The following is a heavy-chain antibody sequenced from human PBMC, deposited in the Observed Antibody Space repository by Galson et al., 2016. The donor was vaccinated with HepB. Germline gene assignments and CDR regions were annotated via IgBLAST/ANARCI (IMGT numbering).Heavy chain of an antibody. J-gene: IGHJ4*02. V-gene: IGHV5-10-1*01. CDR1: GYSFTSYW. CDR2: IDPSDSYT. D-gene: IGHD3-22*01. CDR3: ARHRYYYDSSGYYYALGY. Sequence: QSGAEVKKPGESLGISCKDSGYSFTSYWISWVRQMPGKGLEWMGRIDPSDSYTNYSPSFQGHVTISADKSISTAYLQWSSLKASDTAMYYCARHRYYYDSSGYYYALGYWGQGTLVTVSS.